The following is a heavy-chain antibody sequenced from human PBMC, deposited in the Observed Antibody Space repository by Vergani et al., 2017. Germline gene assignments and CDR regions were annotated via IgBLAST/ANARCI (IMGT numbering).Heavy chain of an antibody. Sequence: QVQLQESGPGLVKPSETLALTCTVSGGSITSYYWSWIRQPPGKGREWIGNIYYSGSTNYDPSLKGRVTISVDTSKNQFSRELSSMTTADTAVYYCARGRCTSGFGTTFYDYWGQGTLVTVSS. J-gene: IGHJ4*02. D-gene: IGHD2-8*01. V-gene: IGHV4-59*01. CDR1: GGSITSYY. CDR3: ARGRCTSGFGTTFYDY. CDR2: IYYSGST.